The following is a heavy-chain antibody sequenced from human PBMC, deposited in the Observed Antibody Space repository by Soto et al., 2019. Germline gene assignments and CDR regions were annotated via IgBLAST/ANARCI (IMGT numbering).Heavy chain of an antibody. D-gene: IGHD4-4*01. V-gene: IGHV3-30*18. CDR3: AKEASVTKFDY. J-gene: IGHJ4*01. Sequence: GGSLRLSCAAPGFTFYTYGMHWVRQAPGKGLEWVAVISYDGRNPYYADSVRGRFTISRDNSKNTLYLQMNSLRPEDTAIYYCAKEASVTKFDYWGRGTPVTVSS. CDR1: GFTFYTYG. CDR2: ISYDGRNP.